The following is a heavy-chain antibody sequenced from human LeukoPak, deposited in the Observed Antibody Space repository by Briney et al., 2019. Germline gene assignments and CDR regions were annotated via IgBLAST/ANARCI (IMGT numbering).Heavy chain of an antibody. J-gene: IGHJ4*02. D-gene: IGHD6-13*01. V-gene: IGHV3-30-3*01. CDR1: GFTFSSYA. CDR3: ARVGIAAPHNF. Sequence: GESLRLSCAASGFTFSSYAMHWVRQAPGKGLEWVAVISYDGSNKYYADSVKGRFTISRDNSKNTLYLQMNSLRAEDTAVYYCARVGIAAPHNFWGQGTLVTVSS. CDR2: ISYDGSNK.